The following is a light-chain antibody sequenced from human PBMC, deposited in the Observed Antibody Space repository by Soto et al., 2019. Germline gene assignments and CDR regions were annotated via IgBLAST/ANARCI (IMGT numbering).Light chain of an antibody. CDR3: QQYNSYSPPLT. V-gene: IGKV1-5*01. CDR2: DAS. J-gene: IGKJ4*01. CDR1: QSISSW. Sequence: DIQMTQSPSTLSASVGDRVTITCRASQSISSWLAWYQQKPGKAPKLLIYDASSLESGVPSRFSGSGSGTEFTLNISSLQPDDFATYYCQQYNSYSPPLTFGGGTKVEIK.